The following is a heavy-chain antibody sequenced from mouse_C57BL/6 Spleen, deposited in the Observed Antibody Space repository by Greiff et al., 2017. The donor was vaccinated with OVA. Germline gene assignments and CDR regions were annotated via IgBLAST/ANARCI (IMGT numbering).Heavy chain of an antibody. V-gene: IGHV1-64*01. CDR1: GYTFTSYW. CDR3: ARRKSSNYYGSDFDY. D-gene: IGHD1-1*01. J-gene: IGHJ2*01. CDR2: IHPNSGST. Sequence: QVQLKQPGAELVKPGASVKLSCKASGYTFTSYWMHWVKQRPGQGLEWIGMIHPNSGSTNYNEKFKSKATLTVDKSSSTAYMQLSSLTSEDSAVYYCARRKSSNYYGSDFDYWGQGTTLTVSS.